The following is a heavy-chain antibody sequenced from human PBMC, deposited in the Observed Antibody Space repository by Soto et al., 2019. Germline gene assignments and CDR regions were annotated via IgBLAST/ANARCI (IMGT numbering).Heavy chain of an antibody. CDR2: INPNSGGT. V-gene: IGHV1-2*04. CDR1: GYTFTGYY. J-gene: IGHJ5*02. Sequence: GASVKVSCKASGYTFTGYYMHWVRQAPGQGLEWMGWINPNSGGTNYAQKFQGWVTMTRDTSISTAYMELSRLRSDDTAVYYCAREYYDFWSGSKTELNFDPWGQGTLVTVSS. CDR3: AREYYDFWSGSKTELNFDP. D-gene: IGHD3-3*01.